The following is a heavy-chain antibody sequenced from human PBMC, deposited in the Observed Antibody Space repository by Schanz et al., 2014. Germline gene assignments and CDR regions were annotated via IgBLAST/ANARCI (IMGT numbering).Heavy chain of an antibody. Sequence: EVQLVESGGGLVQPGGSLRLSCAASGFSISFHWMSWVRQAPGKGPEWVANIKGDSSVKAYVDSVRGRFTLSRDNVKNSVYLQMNSLRVEDTAVYYCARDPNSVNELDYWGQGTLVTVSS. D-gene: IGHD5-12*01. CDR1: GFSISFHW. J-gene: IGHJ4*02. CDR3: ARDPNSVNELDY. CDR2: IKGDSSVK. V-gene: IGHV3-7*03.